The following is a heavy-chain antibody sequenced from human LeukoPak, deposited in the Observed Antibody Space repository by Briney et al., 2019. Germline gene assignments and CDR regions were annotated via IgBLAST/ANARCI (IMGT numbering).Heavy chain of an antibody. D-gene: IGHD3-9*01. CDR3: ARHRIRYFDWFTSGHNWFDP. CDR2: INHSGST. CDR1: GGSFSGYY. V-gene: IGHV4-34*01. Sequence: PSETLSLTCAVYGGSFSGYYWSWIRQPPGKGLEWIGEINHSGSTNYNPSLKSRVTISVDTSKNQFSLKLSSVTAADTAVYYCARHRIRYFDWFTSGHNWFDPWGQGTLVTVSS. J-gene: IGHJ5*02.